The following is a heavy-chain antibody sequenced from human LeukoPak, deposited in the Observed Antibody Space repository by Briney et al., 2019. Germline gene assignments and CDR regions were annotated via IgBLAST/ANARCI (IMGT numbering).Heavy chain of an antibody. CDR3: ARDPLDCSSTSCYRQAFDI. J-gene: IGHJ3*02. D-gene: IGHD2-2*02. CDR2: ISSSSSYI. V-gene: IGHV3-21*01. Sequence: PGGSLRLSCAASGLTFSSYSMNWVRQAPGKGLEWVSSISSSSSYIYYADSVKGRFTISRDNAKNSLYLRMNSLRAEDTAVYYCARDPLDCSSTSCYRQAFDIWGQGTMVTVSS. CDR1: GLTFSSYS.